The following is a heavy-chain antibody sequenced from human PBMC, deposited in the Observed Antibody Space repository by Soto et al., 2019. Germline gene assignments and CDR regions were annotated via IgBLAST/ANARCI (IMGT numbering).Heavy chain of an antibody. CDR3: ARAVPAAKGWFDS. V-gene: IGHV3-33*01. D-gene: IGHD2-2*01. CDR2: TWFDGSKE. Sequence: QVELVESGGGVVQPGGSLRLGCAGSGFTFSSYGMHWVLQVPGKGVEWLAVTWFDGSKEFYAASVEGRFTISRDNSKNMVYLEMNSPRDVDTAVYYCARAVPAAKGWFDSWGQGTLVTVSS. CDR1: GFTFSSYG. J-gene: IGHJ5*01.